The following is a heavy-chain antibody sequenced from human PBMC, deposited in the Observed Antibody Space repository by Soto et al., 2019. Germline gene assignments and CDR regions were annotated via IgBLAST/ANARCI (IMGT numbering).Heavy chain of an antibody. D-gene: IGHD1-26*01. CDR1: GCTFSSYA. V-gene: IGHV1-69*06. J-gene: IGHJ3*02. Sequence: ASVKVSCKASGCTFSSYAISCVRQAPGQGLEWMGGIIPIFGTANYAQKFQGRVTITADKSTSTAYMELSSLRSEDTAVYYCARAGGATDAFDIWGQGTMVTVSS. CDR3: ARAGGATDAFDI. CDR2: IIPIFGTA.